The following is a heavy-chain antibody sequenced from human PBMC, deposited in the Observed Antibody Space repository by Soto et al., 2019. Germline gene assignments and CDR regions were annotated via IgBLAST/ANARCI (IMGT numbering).Heavy chain of an antibody. D-gene: IGHD2-15*01. Sequence: ASVNVSCKASGYPFTTYGISWLRQAPGQGLEWMGWITPYNGNRKYAQKFQGRVTMTTDTSTSTAYMELRSLRSDDTAVYHCAKVGGRRIFGWFDPWGQGTRVTVSS. CDR1: GYPFTTYG. CDR3: AKVGGRRIFGWFDP. J-gene: IGHJ5*02. CDR2: ITPYNGNR. V-gene: IGHV1-18*01.